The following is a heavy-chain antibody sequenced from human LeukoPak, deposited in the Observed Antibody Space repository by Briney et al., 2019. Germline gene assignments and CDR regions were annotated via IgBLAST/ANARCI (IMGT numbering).Heavy chain of an antibody. CDR1: GGSFSGYY. V-gene: IGHV4-34*01. CDR3: ARARGYSYGYGFYFDY. J-gene: IGHJ4*02. Sequence: PSETLPLTCAVYGGSFSGYYWSWLRQPPGKGLEWIGEINHSGSTNYNPSLKSRVTISVDTSKNQFSLKLSSVTAADTAVYYCARARGYSYGYGFYFDYWGQGTLVTVSS. CDR2: INHSGST. D-gene: IGHD5-18*01.